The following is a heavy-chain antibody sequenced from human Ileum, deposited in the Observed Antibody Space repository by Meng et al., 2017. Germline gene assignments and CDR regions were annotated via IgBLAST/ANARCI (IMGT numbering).Heavy chain of an antibody. Sequence: GESLKISCAASGFTFSSYAMHWVRQAPGKGLEYVSAISSNGGSTYYANSVNGKFTISRDNSKNTLYLQMGSLRAEDMAVYYCARDTGNYWYFALWGPGTLVTVSS. V-gene: IGHV3-64*01. D-gene: IGHD3-10*01. CDR1: GFTFSSYA. J-gene: IGHJ2*01. CDR3: ARDTGNYWYFAL. CDR2: ISSNGGST.